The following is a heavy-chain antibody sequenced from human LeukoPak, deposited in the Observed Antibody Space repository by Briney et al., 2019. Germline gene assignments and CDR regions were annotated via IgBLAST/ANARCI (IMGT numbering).Heavy chain of an antibody. CDR1: GGSISSTAYY. CDR3: ARRLGTYNPYFDS. Sequence: PSETLSLTCTVSGGSISSTAYYCVWIRQPPGKGLEWIGTIFYSGTTYYNPSLKSRLTISVDTSKNQFSLRLNSVTAADTAIYYCARRLGTYNPYFDSWGQGTLVTVSS. J-gene: IGHJ4*02. CDR2: IFYSGTT. D-gene: IGHD1-14*01. V-gene: IGHV4-39*01.